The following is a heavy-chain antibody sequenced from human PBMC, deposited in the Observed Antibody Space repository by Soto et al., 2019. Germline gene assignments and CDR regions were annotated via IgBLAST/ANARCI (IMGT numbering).Heavy chain of an antibody. CDR1: GFTFNNYA. V-gene: IGHV3-23*01. Sequence: TGGSLRLSCAASGFTFNNYAMTWVRQGPGKGLEWVSGISGGGGSTYYADSLKGRFTISRDNSKNTLYLQMNSLRAADTAVYYCARTESSGWSTRYGMDVWGQGATVTVSS. CDR3: ARTESSGWSTRYGMDV. J-gene: IGHJ6*02. D-gene: IGHD6-19*01. CDR2: ISGGGGST.